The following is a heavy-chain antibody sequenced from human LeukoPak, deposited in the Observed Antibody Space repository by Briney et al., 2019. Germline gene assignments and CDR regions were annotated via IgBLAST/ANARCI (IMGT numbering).Heavy chain of an antibody. CDR1: GFTFSSYW. CDR2: ISSDGTST. CDR3: ARSPSDWFDP. V-gene: IGHV3-74*03. Sequence: GGSLRLSCAASGFTFSSYWMHWVRQAPGKGLVWVSRISSDGTSTTYADSVKGRFTISRDNAKNSLYLQMNSLRAEDTAVYYCARSPSDWFDPWGQGTLVTVSS. J-gene: IGHJ5*02.